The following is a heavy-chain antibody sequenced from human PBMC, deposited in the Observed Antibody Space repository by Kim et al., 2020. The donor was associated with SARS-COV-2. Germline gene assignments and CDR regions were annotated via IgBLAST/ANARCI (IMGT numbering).Heavy chain of an antibody. CDR3: AKDAAAAGTHYYYYYGMDV. D-gene: IGHD6-13*01. CDR2: IWYDGSNK. V-gene: IGHV3-33*06. CDR1: GFTFSSYG. J-gene: IGHJ6*02. Sequence: GGSLRLSCAASGFTFSSYGMHWVRQAPGKGLEWVAVIWYDGSNKYYADSVKGRFTISRDNSKNTLYLQMNSLRAEDTAVYYCAKDAAAAGTHYYYYYGMDVWGQGTTVTVSS.